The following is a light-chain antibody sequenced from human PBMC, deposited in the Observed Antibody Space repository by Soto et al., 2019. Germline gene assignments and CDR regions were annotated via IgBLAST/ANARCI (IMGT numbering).Light chain of an antibody. J-gene: IGLJ1*01. V-gene: IGLV2-8*01. CDR1: SSDVGGYNY. Sequence: SALTHPPSASWSPGQSVSISCTGTSSDVGGYNYVSWYQQHPGKAPKLMIYEVNKRPSGVPDRFSGSKSGNTASLTVSGLQAEDEADYYCSSYAGSSNVFGTGTKVTVL. CDR2: EVN. CDR3: SSYAGSSNV.